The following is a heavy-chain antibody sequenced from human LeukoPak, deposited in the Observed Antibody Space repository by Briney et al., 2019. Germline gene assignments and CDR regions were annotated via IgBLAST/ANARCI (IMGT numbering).Heavy chain of an antibody. V-gene: IGHV4-59*08. Sequence: PSETLSLTCTVSGGSISSYYWSWIRQPPGKGLEWIGYIYYNGGTNYNPPLESRLTMSVDTSKNQFSLKLRSVTAADTAVYYCARPGVGSGRYGAFDIWGQGTMVTVSS. J-gene: IGHJ3*02. CDR3: ARPGVGSGRYGAFDI. CDR2: IYYNGGT. CDR1: GGSISSYY. D-gene: IGHD5-18*01.